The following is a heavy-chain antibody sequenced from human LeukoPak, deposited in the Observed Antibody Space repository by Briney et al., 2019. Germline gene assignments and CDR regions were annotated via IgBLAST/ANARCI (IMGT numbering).Heavy chain of an antibody. D-gene: IGHD6-19*01. CDR1: GFTFSSYT. V-gene: IGHV3-64D*09. Sequence: GGSLRLSCSASGFTFSSYTIHWVRQAPGKGLEYVSAISSNGGSTYYADSVKGRFTISRDNSKNTLYLQMSSLRAEDTAVYYCVARSSAWFFFDYWGQGTLVTVSS. CDR2: ISSNGGST. J-gene: IGHJ4*02. CDR3: VARSSAWFFFDY.